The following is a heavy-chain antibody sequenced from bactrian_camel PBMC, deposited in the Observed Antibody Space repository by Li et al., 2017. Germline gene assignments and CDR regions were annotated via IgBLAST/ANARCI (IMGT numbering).Heavy chain of an antibody. CDR3: AARVAFRRGGYCYPTQPDCGA. V-gene: IGHV3S53*01. CDR2: IARDGIT. D-gene: IGHD2*01. CDR1: PDTYKSPC. J-gene: IGHJ6*01. Sequence: HVQLVESGGGSVQAGGALNLSCLASPDTYKSPCLGWFRKAPGEEREGVAVIARDGITNVADSVKGRFIISKDDAKNTLYLQMSSLKAEDTATYYCAARVAFRRGGYCYPTQPDCGAVGQGTQVTVS.